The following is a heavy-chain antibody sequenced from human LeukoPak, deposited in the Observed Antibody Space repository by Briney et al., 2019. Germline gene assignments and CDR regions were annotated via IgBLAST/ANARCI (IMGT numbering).Heavy chain of an antibody. Sequence: GESLKISCQCSGSNFTSYWIGWVRPMPGKGLEWMGIIYPGVSDSRYSPSFQGQVTISADKSISTAYLQWSSLKASDTAMYYCARPVGYCSGGRCYSYWHFDLWGRGTQVTVSS. V-gene: IGHV5-51*01. J-gene: IGHJ2*01. CDR2: IYPGVSDS. CDR1: GSNFTSYW. D-gene: IGHD2-15*01. CDR3: ARPVGYCSGGRCYSYWHFDL.